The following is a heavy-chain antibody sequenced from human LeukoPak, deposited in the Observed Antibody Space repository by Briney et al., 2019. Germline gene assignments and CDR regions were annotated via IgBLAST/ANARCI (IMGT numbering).Heavy chain of an antibody. CDR3: ARVFSGDPNDSSGYYFHY. V-gene: IGHV1-46*01. CDR1: GYTFTSYY. D-gene: IGHD3-22*01. Sequence: GASVKVSCKASGYTFTSYYMHWVRQAPGQGLEWMGIINPSGGSTSYAQKFQGRVTMTRDTSTSTVYMELSSLRSEDTAVYYCARVFSGDPNDSSGYYFHYWGQGTLVTVSS. CDR2: INPSGGST. J-gene: IGHJ4*02.